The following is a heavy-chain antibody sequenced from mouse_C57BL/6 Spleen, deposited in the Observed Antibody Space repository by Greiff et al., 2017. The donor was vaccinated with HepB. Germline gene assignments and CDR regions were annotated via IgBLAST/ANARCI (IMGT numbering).Heavy chain of an antibody. D-gene: IGHD2-12*01. CDR2: IYPSDSET. V-gene: IGHV1-61*01. J-gene: IGHJ4*01. CDR3: ARGGLWGFTYYAMDY. Sequence: VQLQQPGAELVRPGSSVKLSCKASGYTFTSYWMDWVKQRPGQGLEWIGNIYPSDSETHYNQKFKDKATLTVHKSSSTAYMQLSSLTSEDSAVYYRARGGLWGFTYYAMDYWGQGTSVTVSS. CDR1: GYTFTSYW.